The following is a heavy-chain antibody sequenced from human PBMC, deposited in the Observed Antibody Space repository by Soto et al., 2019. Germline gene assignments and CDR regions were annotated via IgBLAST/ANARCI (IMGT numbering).Heavy chain of an antibody. V-gene: IGHV4-59*01. D-gene: IGHD3-9*01. CDR3: ARGSYDILTGYHNPYYYMDV. CDR2: IYYSGSI. Sequence: PSETLSLTCTVSGGSISSYYWSWIRQPPGKGLEWIGYIYYSGSINYNPSLKSRVTISVDTSKNQFSLKLSSVTAADTAVYYCARGSYDILTGYHNPYYYMDVWGKGTTVTVSS. CDR1: GGSISSYY. J-gene: IGHJ6*03.